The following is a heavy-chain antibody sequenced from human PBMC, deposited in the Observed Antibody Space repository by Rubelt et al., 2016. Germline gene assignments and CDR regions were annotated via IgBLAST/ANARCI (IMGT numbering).Heavy chain of an antibody. CDR1: GYTFTGYY. Sequence: QVQLVQSGAEVKKPGASVKVSCKASGYTFTGYYMHWVRQAPGQGLEWMGWINPNSGGTNSAQKFQGRVTMTRDTSVSTAYMELTRLTSDDTAVYYCARGNSGYDYGLDYWGQGTLVTVSS. CDR3: ARGNSGYDYGLDY. CDR2: INPNSGGT. D-gene: IGHD5-12*01. J-gene: IGHJ4*02. V-gene: IGHV1-2*02.